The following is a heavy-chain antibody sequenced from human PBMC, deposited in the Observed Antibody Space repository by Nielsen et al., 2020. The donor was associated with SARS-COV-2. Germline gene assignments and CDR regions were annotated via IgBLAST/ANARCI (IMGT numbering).Heavy chain of an antibody. J-gene: IGHJ6*02. Sequence: GESLKISCAASGFTFSSYGMHWVRQAPGKGLEWVANMKQDGTVKNYMDSVKGRFTISRDNAGRSLYLHMDSLRAEDTAVYYCAKDKYQLLNYGMDVWGQGTTVTVSS. D-gene: IGHD2-2*01. CDR3: AKDKYQLLNYGMDV. CDR1: GFTFSSYG. V-gene: IGHV3-7*01. CDR2: MKQDGTVK.